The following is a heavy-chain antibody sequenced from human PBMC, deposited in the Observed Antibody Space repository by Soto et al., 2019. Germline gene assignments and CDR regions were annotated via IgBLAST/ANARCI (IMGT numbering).Heavy chain of an antibody. Sequence: SETLSLTCTVSGGSISSYYWSWIRQPPGKGLEWIGYIYYSGSTNYNPSLKSRVTMSVDTSKNQFSLKLSSVTAADTAVYYCAREVMLAATGERYHYYMDVCGKGTTVTVSS. V-gene: IGHV4-59*01. D-gene: IGHD2-15*01. CDR1: GGSISSYY. J-gene: IGHJ6*03. CDR3: AREVMLAATGERYHYYMDV. CDR2: IYYSGST.